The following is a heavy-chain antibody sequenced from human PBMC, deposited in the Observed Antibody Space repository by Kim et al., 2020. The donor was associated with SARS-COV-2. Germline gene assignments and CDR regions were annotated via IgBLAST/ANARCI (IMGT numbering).Heavy chain of an antibody. CDR3: AKEAVVPAAMQGTFDY. D-gene: IGHD2-2*01. J-gene: IGHJ4*02. Sequence: GKGRFTISRENSKTQRYLQMNSLGAEDTAVYYCAKEAVVPAAMQGTFDYWGQGTLVTVSS. V-gene: IGHV3-23*01.